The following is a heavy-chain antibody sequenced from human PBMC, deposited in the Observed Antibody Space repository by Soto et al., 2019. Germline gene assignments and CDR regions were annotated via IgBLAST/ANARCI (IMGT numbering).Heavy chain of an antibody. CDR3: AQIPVAAAGFYGMDV. J-gene: IGHJ6*02. D-gene: IGHD6-13*01. CDR2: IDWHDDK. Sequence: SGPTLVNPTQTLTRTCTFSGFSLSTSGMCVGWVRQPPGKALEWLALIDWHDDKYYRTCLKTRLTISKDTSKNHLVRTMSNMDPVNPATCSCAQIPVAAAGFYGMDVWVQGTMVTVSS. CDR1: GFSLSTSGMC. V-gene: IGHV2-70*20.